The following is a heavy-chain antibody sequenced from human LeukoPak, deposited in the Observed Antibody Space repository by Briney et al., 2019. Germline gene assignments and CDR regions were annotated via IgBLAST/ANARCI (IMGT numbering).Heavy chain of an antibody. D-gene: IGHD3-10*01. J-gene: IGHJ5*02. CDR1: GYTFTSYD. Sequence: GASVKVPCKASGYTFTSYDINWVRQATGQGLEWMGWMNPNSGNTGYAQKFQGRVTMTRNASISTAYMELSSLRSEDTAVYYCARGRISYYYGSGSHNWFDPWGQGTLVTVSS. V-gene: IGHV1-8*01. CDR2: MNPNSGNT. CDR3: ARGRISYYYGSGSHNWFDP.